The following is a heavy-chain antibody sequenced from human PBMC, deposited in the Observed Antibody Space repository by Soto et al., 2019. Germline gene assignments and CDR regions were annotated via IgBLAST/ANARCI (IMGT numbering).Heavy chain of an antibody. Sequence: QVQLQESGPGLAKPSQTLSLTCTVSGGSISSGGYYWSWIRQHPGKGLEGIGYLYYSGSTYYNPSLKSRVTISVDASQNQFSLKLSSVTAADTAVYYCARNPLGYCSSTSFWGYFDYWGQGTLVTVSS. CDR2: LYYSGST. V-gene: IGHV4-31*03. CDR3: ARNPLGYCSSTSFWGYFDY. J-gene: IGHJ4*02. D-gene: IGHD2-2*01. CDR1: GGSISSGGYY.